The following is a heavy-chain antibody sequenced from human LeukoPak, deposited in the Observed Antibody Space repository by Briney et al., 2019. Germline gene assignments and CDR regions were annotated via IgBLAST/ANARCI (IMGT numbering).Heavy chain of an antibody. CDR3: AREWSYESSGYYFDY. Sequence: ASVNVSFKASGYTFTVYFMHWVRQAPGQGLEWMGWINPNSGGTNYAQKFQGRVTMTRDTSISTAYMELSRLRSDETAVYYCAREWSYESSGYYFDYWGQGTLVTVSS. V-gene: IGHV1-2*02. CDR1: GYTFTVYF. J-gene: IGHJ4*02. CDR2: INPNSGGT. D-gene: IGHD3-22*01.